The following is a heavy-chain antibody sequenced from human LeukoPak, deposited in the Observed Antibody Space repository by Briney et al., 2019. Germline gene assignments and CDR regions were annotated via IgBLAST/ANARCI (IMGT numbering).Heavy chain of an antibody. Sequence: TWGSLRLSCAASGFTFSSYGMHWVRQAPGKGLDWVAFIRCDGRNKYYADSVKGRFTISRDNSKNTLYLQMNSLRAEDTAVYYCAREGFDPWGQGTLVTVSS. CDR3: AREGFDP. V-gene: IGHV3-30*02. CDR2: IRCDGRNK. CDR1: GFTFSSYG. J-gene: IGHJ5*02.